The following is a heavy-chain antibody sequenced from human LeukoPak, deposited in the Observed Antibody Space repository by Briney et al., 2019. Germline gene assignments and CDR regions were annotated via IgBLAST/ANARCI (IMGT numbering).Heavy chain of an antibody. J-gene: IGHJ4*02. D-gene: IGHD3-3*01. CDR2: ISAYNVNT. CDR3: ARANIPSYYDFWSGYQKPYYFDY. CDR1: GYTFTSYG. Sequence: ASVKVSCKASGYTFTSYGISWVRQAPGQGLEWMGWISAYNVNTNYAQKLQGRVTMTTDTSTSTAYMELRSLRSDDTAVYYCARANIPSYYDFWSGYQKPYYFDYWGQGTLVTVSS. V-gene: IGHV1-18*01.